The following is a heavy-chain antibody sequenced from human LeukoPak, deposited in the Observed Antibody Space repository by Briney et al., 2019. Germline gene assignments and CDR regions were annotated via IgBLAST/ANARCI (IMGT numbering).Heavy chain of an antibody. D-gene: IGHD2-8*01. CDR1: GYIFSIYA. CDR2: INPNSGGT. J-gene: IGHJ4*02. V-gene: IGHV1-2*04. Sequence: ASVKVSCKASGYIFSIYAMDWVRQAPGQGLEWMGWINPNSGGTNYAQKFQGWVTMTRDTSISTAYMDLNRLTSDDTAVYYCSRGLINGHDFDYWGQGTVVTVSS. CDR3: SRGLINGHDFDY.